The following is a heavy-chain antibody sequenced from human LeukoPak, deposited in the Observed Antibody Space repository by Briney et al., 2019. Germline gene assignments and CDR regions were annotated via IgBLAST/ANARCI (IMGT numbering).Heavy chain of an antibody. D-gene: IGHD3-16*01. CDR3: ARDRRPRGGYFDY. CDR2: IRQDGSEK. Sequence: GGSLRLSCAASGVTFSSYWMSWVRQAPGKGLEWVANIRQDGSEKYYVDSVKGRFTISRDNAKNSLYLQMNSLRAEDTAVYYCARDRRPRGGYFDYWGQGTLVTVSS. V-gene: IGHV3-7*01. CDR1: GVTFSSYW. J-gene: IGHJ4*02.